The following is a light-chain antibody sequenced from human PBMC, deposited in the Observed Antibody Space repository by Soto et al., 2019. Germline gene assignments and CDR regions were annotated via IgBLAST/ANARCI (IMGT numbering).Light chain of an antibody. CDR2: GAS. V-gene: IGKV3-20*01. J-gene: IGKJ1*01. CDR1: QSVSSSY. CDR3: QQYGSSRT. Sequence: EIVLTQSPGTLSLSPGQRATLSCRASQSVSSSYLAWYQQKPGQAPRIRIYGASSRATGIPARFSGSRSGTDFTLTIRRLEPEDSGVYYCQQYGSSRTFGPGTKVESK.